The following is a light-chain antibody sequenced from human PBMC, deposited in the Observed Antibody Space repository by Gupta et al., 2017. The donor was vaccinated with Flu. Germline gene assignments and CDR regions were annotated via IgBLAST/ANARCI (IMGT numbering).Light chain of an antibody. Sequence: DIQMTQSPSTLSTYVGDRVTITCRASQSISSWLAWYQPKPGKAPKLLIYKASSLESGVPSRFGGSGSGTEFTLTISSLQPDDFATYYCQQYNSYSRTCGQGTKVEIK. CDR1: QSISSW. CDR3: QQYNSYSRT. V-gene: IGKV1-5*03. CDR2: KAS. J-gene: IGKJ1*01.